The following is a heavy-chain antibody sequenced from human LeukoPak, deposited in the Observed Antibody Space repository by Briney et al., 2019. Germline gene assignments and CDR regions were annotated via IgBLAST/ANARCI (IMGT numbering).Heavy chain of an antibody. CDR3: ARGESEYSSSAGDY. Sequence: GGSLRLSCAASGFTFSSYAMHWVRQVPGKGLEYVSAISSNGSNTYYANSVKGRFTISRDNSKNTLYLQMGSLRGEDMAVYYCARGESEYSSSAGDYWGQGTLVTVSS. CDR2: ISSNGSNT. V-gene: IGHV3-64*01. D-gene: IGHD6-6*01. J-gene: IGHJ4*02. CDR1: GFTFSSYA.